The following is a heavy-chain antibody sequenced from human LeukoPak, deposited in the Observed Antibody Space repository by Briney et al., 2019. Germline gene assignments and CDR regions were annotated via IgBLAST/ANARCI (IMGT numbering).Heavy chain of an antibody. Sequence: GSLRLSCVASGITFSNYAVSWVRQTPEKGLDWVSVISGSAHKIRYADSVKGRFTISRDNSENIVYLQMNNLRVEDTAVYYCAGRPTGYSSGYIHWGQGTLVTVSS. CDR2: ISGSAHKI. CDR1: GITFSNYA. D-gene: IGHD5-18*01. J-gene: IGHJ4*02. CDR3: AGRPTGYSSGYIH. V-gene: IGHV3-23*01.